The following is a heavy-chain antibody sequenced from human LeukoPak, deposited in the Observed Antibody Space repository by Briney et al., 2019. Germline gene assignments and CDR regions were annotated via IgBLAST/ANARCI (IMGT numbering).Heavy chain of an antibody. J-gene: IGHJ4*02. CDR1: GFTFSDYN. CDR2: ITTTGDRI. Sequence: GGSLRLSCAASGFTFSDYNMRWIRQAPGKGLEWISYITTTGDRIQYADSVKGRFTVSRDNAKNSLYLQMNSLRAEDTAVYYCARDTKDYWGQGTLVTVSS. D-gene: IGHD2-8*01. CDR3: ARDTKDY. V-gene: IGHV3-11*04.